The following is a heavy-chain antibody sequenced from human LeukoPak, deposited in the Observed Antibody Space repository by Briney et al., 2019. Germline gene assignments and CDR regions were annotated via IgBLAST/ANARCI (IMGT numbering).Heavy chain of an antibody. CDR1: GLTFSSYA. Sequence: GGSLRLSCAASGLTFSSYAMHWVRQAPGKGLEWVAVISYDGSNKYYADSVKGRFTISRDNSKNTLYLQMNSLRAEDTAVYYCARDGGRTYYYDSSGYCFDYWGQGTLVTVSS. V-gene: IGHV3-30-3*01. J-gene: IGHJ4*02. CDR2: ISYDGSNK. D-gene: IGHD3-22*01. CDR3: ARDGGRTYYYDSSGYCFDY.